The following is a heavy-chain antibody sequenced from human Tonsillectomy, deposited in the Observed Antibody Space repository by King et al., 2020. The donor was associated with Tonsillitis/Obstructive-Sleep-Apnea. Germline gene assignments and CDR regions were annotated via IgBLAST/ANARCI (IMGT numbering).Heavy chain of an antibody. D-gene: IGHD3-22*01. Sequence: VQLVESGGGVVQPGRSLRLSCAASGFTFSSYAMHWVRQAPGKGLEWVAVISYDGSNKHYADSVKGRFTISRDNSKNTLYLQMNSLRAEDTAVYYCARGHYYDSSGYYYVWAFDIWGQGTMVTVSS. CDR3: ARGHYYDSSGYYYVWAFDI. V-gene: IGHV3-30*04. CDR1: GFTFSSYA. J-gene: IGHJ3*02. CDR2: ISYDGSNK.